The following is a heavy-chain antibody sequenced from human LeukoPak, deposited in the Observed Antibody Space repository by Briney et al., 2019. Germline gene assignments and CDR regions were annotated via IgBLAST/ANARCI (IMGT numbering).Heavy chain of an antibody. CDR1: GFTFSSYS. Sequence: GGSLRPSCAASGFTFSSYSMNWVRQAPGKGLEWVSSISSSSSYIYYADSVKGRFTISRDNVKNSLYLQMNSLRAEDTAVYYCVKTMGMIDLDYWGQGALVTVSS. CDR3: VKTMGMIDLDY. D-gene: IGHD7-27*01. J-gene: IGHJ4*02. CDR2: ISSSSSYI. V-gene: IGHV3-21*03.